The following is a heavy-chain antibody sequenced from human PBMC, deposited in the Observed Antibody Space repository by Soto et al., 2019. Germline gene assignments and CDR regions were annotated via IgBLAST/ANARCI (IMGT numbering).Heavy chain of an antibody. Sequence: QVQLVESGGGVVQPGRSLRLSCAASGFTFSSYGMHWVRQAPGKGLEWVAVISYDGSNKYYADSVKGRFTISRDNSKNTLYLQMNSLRAEGTAVYYCAKELGRYCSSTSCYGFDYWGQGTLVTVSS. CDR1: GFTFSSYG. V-gene: IGHV3-30*18. J-gene: IGHJ4*02. CDR2: ISYDGSNK. CDR3: AKELGRYCSSTSCYGFDY. D-gene: IGHD2-2*01.